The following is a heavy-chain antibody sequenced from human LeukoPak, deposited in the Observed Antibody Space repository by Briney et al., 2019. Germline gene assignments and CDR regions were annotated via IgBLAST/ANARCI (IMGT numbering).Heavy chain of an antibody. CDR1: GGSISSGGYS. D-gene: IGHD3-10*01. Sequence: TLSLTCAVSGGSISSGGYSWSWIRQPPGKGLEWIGYIYHSGSTYYNPSLKSRVTISVDRSKNQFSLKLGSVTAADTAVYYCARENYGPFDYWGQGTLVTVSS. J-gene: IGHJ4*02. CDR3: ARENYGPFDY. CDR2: IYHSGST. V-gene: IGHV4-30-2*01.